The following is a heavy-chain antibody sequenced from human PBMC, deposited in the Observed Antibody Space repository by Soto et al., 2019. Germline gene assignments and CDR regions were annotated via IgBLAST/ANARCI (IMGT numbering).Heavy chain of an antibody. V-gene: IGHV4-59*01. CDR2: IYYSGST. CDR3: ASYGGNSAYSFDY. Sequence: QVQLQESGPGLVKPSETLSLTCTVSGGSISSYYWSWIRQPPGKGLECLGYIYYSGSTNYNPSLKSRGTISVDTSKNQFSLKRSSVTAADTAVYYCASYGGNSAYSFDYWGQGTLVTVSS. CDR1: GGSISSYY. J-gene: IGHJ4*02. D-gene: IGHD4-17*01.